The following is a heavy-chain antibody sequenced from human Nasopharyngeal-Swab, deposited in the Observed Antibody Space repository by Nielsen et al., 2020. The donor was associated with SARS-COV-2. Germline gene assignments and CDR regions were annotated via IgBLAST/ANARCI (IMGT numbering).Heavy chain of an antibody. CDR1: GFTFSSYS. Sequence: GESLKISCAASGFTFSSYSMNWVRQAPGKGLEWVSFISSSGSHKYYADSMKGRFTISRDNVKSSLYLQLSSLRAEDTAVYYCARVEEYYYGSGSLSDNWGQGTLVTVSS. D-gene: IGHD3-10*01. CDR2: ISSSGSHK. J-gene: IGHJ4*02. CDR3: ARVEEYYYGSGSLSDN. V-gene: IGHV3-21*01.